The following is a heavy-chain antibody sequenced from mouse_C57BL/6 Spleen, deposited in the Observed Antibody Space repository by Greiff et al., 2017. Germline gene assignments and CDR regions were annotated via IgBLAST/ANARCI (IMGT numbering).Heavy chain of an antibody. J-gene: IGHJ1*03. D-gene: IGHD2-5*01. CDR1: GFTFSSYT. V-gene: IGHV5-9*01. CDR3: ARGGIVTTYFDV. CDR2: ISGGGGNT. Sequence: DVMLVESGGGLVKPGGSLKLSCAASGFTFSSYTMSWVRQTPEKRLEWVATISGGGGNTYYPDSVKGRFTISRDNAKNTLYLQMSSLRSEDTALYYCARGGIVTTYFDVWGTGTTVTVSS.